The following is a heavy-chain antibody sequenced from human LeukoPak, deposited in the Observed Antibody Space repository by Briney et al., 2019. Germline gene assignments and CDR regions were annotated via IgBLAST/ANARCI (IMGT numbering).Heavy chain of an antibody. CDR3: ARGDGYNLNYFDY. D-gene: IGHD5-24*01. CDR2: ISSSSSYI. J-gene: IGHJ4*02. V-gene: IGHV3-21*01. CDR1: GFTFDDYC. Sequence: GGSLTLSWAVSGFTFDDYCTRWVRQPPGKGLEWVSSISSSSSYIYYADSVKGRFTISRDNANNSLYLQMKSLRAENTAVYYCARGDGYNLNYFDYWGQGTLVTVSS.